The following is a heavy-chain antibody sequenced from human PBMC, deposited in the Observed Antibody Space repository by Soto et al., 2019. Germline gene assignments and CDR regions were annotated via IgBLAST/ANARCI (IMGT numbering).Heavy chain of an antibody. CDR3: ARGWDWSGGSCYGY. Sequence: QVQLQQWGAGLLKPSETLSLTGAVYGGSFSGYYWSWIRQPPGQGLEWIGEINHSGSTNYNPSLKRRVTISVATSKTQFSLKLSSVTAADKAVYYCARGWDWSGGSCYGYWGQGTLVTVSS. CDR2: INHSGST. J-gene: IGHJ4*02. V-gene: IGHV4-34*01. CDR1: GGSFSGYY. D-gene: IGHD2-15*01.